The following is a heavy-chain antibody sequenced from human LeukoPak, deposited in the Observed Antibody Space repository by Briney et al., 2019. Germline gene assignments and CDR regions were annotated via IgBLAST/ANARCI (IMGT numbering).Heavy chain of an antibody. V-gene: IGHV4-59*01. J-gene: IGHJ3*02. Sequence: SETLSLTCTDPGGSISSYYWSWIRQPPGKGLEWIGYIYYSGSTNYNPSLKSRVTISVDTSKNQFSLKLSSVTAADTAVYYCARDYYEKDAFDIWGQGTMVTVSS. CDR3: ARDYYEKDAFDI. CDR2: IYYSGST. D-gene: IGHD3-22*01. CDR1: GGSISSYY.